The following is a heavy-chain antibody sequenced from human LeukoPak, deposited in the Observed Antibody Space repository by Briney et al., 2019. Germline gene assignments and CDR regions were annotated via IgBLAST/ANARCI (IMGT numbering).Heavy chain of an antibody. J-gene: IGHJ4*02. CDR2: IIPILGIA. V-gene: IGHV1-69*04. Sequence: SVKVSCKASGYTFSSYAISWVRQAPGQGLEWMGRIIPILGIANYAQKFQGRVTITADKSTSTAYMELSSLRSEDTAVYYCARERNAGYKVPFDYWGQGTLVTVSS. CDR3: ARERNAGYKVPFDY. CDR1: GYTFSSYA. D-gene: IGHD5-24*01.